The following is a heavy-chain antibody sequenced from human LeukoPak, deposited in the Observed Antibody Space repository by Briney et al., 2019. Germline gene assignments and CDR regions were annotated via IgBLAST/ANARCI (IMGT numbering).Heavy chain of an antibody. Sequence: PGGSLRLSCSASGFTFSSYAMHWVRQAPGKGLEYVSAISSNGGSTYYADSVKGRFTTSRDNSKNTLYLQMSSLRAEDTAVYYCVGSSGIDAFDIWGQGTMVTVSS. CDR1: GFTFSSYA. J-gene: IGHJ3*02. D-gene: IGHD6-19*01. CDR3: VGSSGIDAFDI. V-gene: IGHV3-64D*06. CDR2: ISSNGGST.